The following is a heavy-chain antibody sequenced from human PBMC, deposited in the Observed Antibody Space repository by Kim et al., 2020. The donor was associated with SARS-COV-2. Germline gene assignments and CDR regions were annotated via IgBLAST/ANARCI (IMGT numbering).Heavy chain of an antibody. Sequence: YPVDSATRSSPSFQGQVTISSDKSISTAYLQWSSLKASDTAMYYCARIGDYWGQGTLVTVSS. CDR2: YPVDSAT. J-gene: IGHJ4*02. D-gene: IGHD2-15*01. CDR3: ARIGDY. V-gene: IGHV5-51*01.